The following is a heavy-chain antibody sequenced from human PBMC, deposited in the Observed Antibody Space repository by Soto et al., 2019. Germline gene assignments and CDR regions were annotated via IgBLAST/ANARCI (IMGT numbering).Heavy chain of an antibody. J-gene: IGHJ6*02. CDR2: INPNSGGT. D-gene: IGHD3-3*01. V-gene: IGHV1-2*02. Sequence: ASVKVSCKASGYTFTGYYMHWVRQASGQGLEWMGWINPNSGGTNYAQKFQGRVTMTRDTSISTAYMELSRLRSDDTAVYYCARGPQPYYDFWSGYLRDYYGMDVWGQGTTVTVSS. CDR3: ARGPQPYYDFWSGYLRDYYGMDV. CDR1: GYTFTGYY.